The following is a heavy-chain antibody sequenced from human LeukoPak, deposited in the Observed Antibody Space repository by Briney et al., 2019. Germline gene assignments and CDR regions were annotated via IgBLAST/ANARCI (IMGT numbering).Heavy chain of an antibody. D-gene: IGHD1-7*01. V-gene: IGHV3-30-3*01. J-gene: IGHJ4*02. CDR3: ASDWGTTSYYFDY. CDR2: ISYDGSNK. CDR1: GFTFNTYT. Sequence: GGSLRLSCAASGFTFNTYTMHWVRQAPGKGLEWVAVISYDGSNKYYADSVKGRFTISRDNSKNTLYLQMNSLRAEDTAVYYCASDWGTTSYYFDYWGQGTLVTVSS.